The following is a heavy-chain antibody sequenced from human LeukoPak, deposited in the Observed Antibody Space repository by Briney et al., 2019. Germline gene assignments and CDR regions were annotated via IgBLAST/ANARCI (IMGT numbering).Heavy chain of an antibody. Sequence: GGSLRLSCVASGFTVSSNYMSWVRQAPGKGLEWVAVISKDGSDKYYPGSVRGRFTTSRDNSKNTIYLQMDSLRAEDTAIYYCARDYWWNYDYWGQGTLVTVSS. CDR2: ISKDGSDK. V-gene: IGHV3-30-3*01. CDR1: GFTVSSNY. D-gene: IGHD1-7*01. CDR3: ARDYWWNYDY. J-gene: IGHJ4*02.